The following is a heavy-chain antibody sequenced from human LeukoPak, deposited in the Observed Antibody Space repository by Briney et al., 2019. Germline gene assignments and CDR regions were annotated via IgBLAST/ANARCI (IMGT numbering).Heavy chain of an antibody. V-gene: IGHV1-69*01. Sequence: ASVKVSCKASGGTFSSYAISWVRQAPGQGLGWMGGIIPIFGTANYAQKFQGRVTITADESTSTAYMEQSSLRSEDTAVYYCARATSGSYYNDYYYYGMDVWGQGTTVTVSS. D-gene: IGHD3-10*01. CDR3: ARATSGSYYNDYYYYGMDV. CDR2: IIPIFGTA. J-gene: IGHJ6*02. CDR1: GGTFSSYA.